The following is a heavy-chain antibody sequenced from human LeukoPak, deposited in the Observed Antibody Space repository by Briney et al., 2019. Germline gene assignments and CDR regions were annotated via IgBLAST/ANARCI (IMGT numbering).Heavy chain of an antibody. Sequence: SETVSLTCSVSGGSINNYYWDWIRQPPGKGLEWIGHIHYSGSTVYNPSLKSRVTMSVDTSGNRFSLRLSSVTAADTAVYYCARLGTCGSDWCLADYWGQGTLVTVSS. V-gene: IGHV4-59*08. CDR1: GGSINNYY. CDR3: ARLGTCGSDWCLADY. CDR2: IHYSGST. D-gene: IGHD2-21*01. J-gene: IGHJ4*02.